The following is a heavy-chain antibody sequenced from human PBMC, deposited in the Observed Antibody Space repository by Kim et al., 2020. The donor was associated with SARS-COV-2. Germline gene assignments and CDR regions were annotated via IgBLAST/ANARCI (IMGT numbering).Heavy chain of an antibody. V-gene: IGHV4-30-2*01. J-gene: IGHJ5*02. D-gene: IGHD4-17*01. CDR3: ARDRLYGDYASNWFDP. Sequence: LKTRVTISVDRSKNQFTLQLSSVTAADTAVYYCARDRLYGDYASNWFDPWGQGILITVSS.